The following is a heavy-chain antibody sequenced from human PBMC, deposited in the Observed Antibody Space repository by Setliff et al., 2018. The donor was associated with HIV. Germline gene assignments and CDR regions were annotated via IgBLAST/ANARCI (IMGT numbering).Heavy chain of an antibody. CDR2: INPYSGGT. Sequence: ASVKVSCKASGYTFTAYYIHWVRQAPGQGLEWMGWINPYSGGTNYAQNFQGWVTMTRDTSITTAYMELSRLTSDDAALYFCVREVRAAYKGPLWFGQSDPRPDTFDIW. J-gene: IGHJ3*02. V-gene: IGHV1-2*04. CDR3: VREVRAAYKGPLWFGQSDPRPDTFDI. D-gene: IGHD3-10*01. CDR1: GYTFTAYY.